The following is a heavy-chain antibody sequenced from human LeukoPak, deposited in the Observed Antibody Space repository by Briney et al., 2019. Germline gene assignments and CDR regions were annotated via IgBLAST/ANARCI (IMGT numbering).Heavy chain of an antibody. Sequence: SETLSLTCTVSGGSISSYYWSWIRQPPGKGLEWIGYIYYSGSTNYNPSLKSRVTISVDTSKNQFSLKLSSVTAADTAVYYCARAPMIWSGYYHLDSWGQGKLVIVSS. CDR3: ARAPMIWSGYYHLDS. CDR2: IYYSGST. J-gene: IGHJ5*01. V-gene: IGHV4-59*01. D-gene: IGHD3-3*01. CDR1: GGSISSYY.